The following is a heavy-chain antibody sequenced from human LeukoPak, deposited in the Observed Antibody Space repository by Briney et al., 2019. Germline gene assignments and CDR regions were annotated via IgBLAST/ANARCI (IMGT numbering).Heavy chain of an antibody. V-gene: IGHV3-48*02. CDR3: ASGYARSARHQSDF. CDR2: ISTSSSTI. Sequence: GGSLRLSCAASGFTFSSYTMKWVRQAPGKGLEWVSHISTSSSTIYYADSVKGRFTISRDNAKNSLYLQMNSLRDEDTAMYYCASGYARSARHQSDFWGQGTVVTVSS. D-gene: IGHD5-12*01. CDR1: GFTFSSYT. J-gene: IGHJ4*02.